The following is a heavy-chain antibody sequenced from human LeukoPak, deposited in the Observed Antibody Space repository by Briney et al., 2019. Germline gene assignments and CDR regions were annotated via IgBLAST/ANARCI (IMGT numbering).Heavy chain of an antibody. CDR1: GYTFSDHD. CDR3: ARGGGGEYLDWFDF. V-gene: IGHV1-8*01. Sequence: ASVRVSCKASGYTFSDHDVNWVRQAPGQGLEWMGWMNPNTGNTGYAQNLQGRVTMTRTNSITTTYMELSSLTSDDTAVYYCARGGGGEYLDWFDFWGQGTLVIVSS. CDR2: MNPNTGNT. J-gene: IGHJ5*01. D-gene: IGHD4-17*01.